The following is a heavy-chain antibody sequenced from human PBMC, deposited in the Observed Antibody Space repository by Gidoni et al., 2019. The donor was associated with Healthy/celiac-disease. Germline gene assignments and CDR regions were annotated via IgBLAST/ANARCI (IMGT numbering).Heavy chain of an antibody. J-gene: IGHJ4*02. CDR3: ARVVAGFDY. D-gene: IGHD2-15*01. CDR1: GGSFSGYY. CDR2: INHSGST. Sequence: QVQLQQWGAGLLKPSETLSLTCAVYGGSFSGYYWSWIGQPPGKGLEWIGEINHSGSTNYNPSLKSRVTISVDTSKNQFSRKLSSVTAADTAVYYCARVVAGFDYWGQGTLVTVSS. V-gene: IGHV4-34*01.